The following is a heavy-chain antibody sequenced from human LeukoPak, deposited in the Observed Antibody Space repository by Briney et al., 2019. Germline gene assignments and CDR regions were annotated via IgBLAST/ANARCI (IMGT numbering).Heavy chain of an antibody. J-gene: IGHJ4*02. V-gene: IGHV4-59*12. Sequence: PSETLSLTCTVSGGSISGSYWSWIREPPGKGPEWIGYIYYSGSTKYNPSLKSRVTISIDTSNNQFSLRLRFVTAADTAVYYCAIVVQQLLLALDYWGQGTLVTVSS. CDR3: AIVVQQLLLALDY. CDR2: IYYSGST. CDR1: GGSISGSY. D-gene: IGHD6-13*01.